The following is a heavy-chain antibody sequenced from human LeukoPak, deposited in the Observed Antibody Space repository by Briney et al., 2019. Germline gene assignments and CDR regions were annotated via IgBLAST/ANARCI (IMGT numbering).Heavy chain of an antibody. Sequence: PGGSLRLSCAASGFTFSTYGMSWVRRAPGKGLEWVSAIRGSGTNTYYADSVKGRFTISRDNSKNTLYLQMNSLRAEDTAVYYCAKGSLNEITMVRGVIIWGQGTLVTVSS. D-gene: IGHD3-10*01. J-gene: IGHJ4*02. CDR2: IRGSGTNT. CDR1: GFTFSTYG. V-gene: IGHV3-23*01. CDR3: AKGSLNEITMVRGVII.